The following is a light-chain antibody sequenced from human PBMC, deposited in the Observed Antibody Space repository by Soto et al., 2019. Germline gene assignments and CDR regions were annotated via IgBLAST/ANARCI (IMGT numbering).Light chain of an antibody. J-gene: IGKJ1*01. CDR3: QHYNSYSEA. CDR1: QGISSY. V-gene: IGKV1-9*01. Sequence: DIQMTQSPSSLSASVGDRVTITCRASQGISSYLAWYQQKPGKAPNLLIHTASTLQSGVPSRFNGSGSGTEFTLTISSLQPDDFATYYCQHYNSYSEAFGQGTKV. CDR2: TAS.